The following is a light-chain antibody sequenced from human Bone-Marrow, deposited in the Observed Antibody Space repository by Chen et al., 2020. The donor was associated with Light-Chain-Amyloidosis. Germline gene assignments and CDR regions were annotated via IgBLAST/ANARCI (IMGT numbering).Light chain of an antibody. Sequence: SYVLTQPSSVSVAPGQTATIACGGNNIGSTSVHWYQQTPCPAPRLVVYDESDRPSGIPERLYGAKSGNTATLTMSRVEAEEEADYYCQVWDRSSDRPVFGGRTKLTVL. J-gene: IGLJ3*02. CDR2: DES. CDR3: QVWDRSSDRPV. V-gene: IGLV3-21*02. CDR1: NIGSTS.